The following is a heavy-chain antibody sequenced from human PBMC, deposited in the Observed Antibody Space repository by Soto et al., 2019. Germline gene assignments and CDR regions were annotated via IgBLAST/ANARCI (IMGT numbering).Heavy chain of an antibody. V-gene: IGHV5-51*01. D-gene: IGHD1-7*01. CDR1: GYSFSSYW. CDR3: AKYALPGGGTRHGMDV. Sequence: PGESLKISCKGSGYSFSSYWIGWVSQMPGKGLEWMGIIYPGDSDTRYSPSFQGQVTISADKSISTAFLQWNSLKASDTAIYYCAKYALPGGGTRHGMDVWGQGTTVTVSS. J-gene: IGHJ6*02. CDR2: IYPGDSDT.